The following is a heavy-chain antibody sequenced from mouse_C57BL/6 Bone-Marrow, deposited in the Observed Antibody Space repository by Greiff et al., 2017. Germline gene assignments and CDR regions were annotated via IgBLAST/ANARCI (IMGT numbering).Heavy chain of an antibody. CDR2: IHPSASDT. CDR1: GYTFTSYW. CDR3: AMGGDHYWYFDV. Sequence: VQLQQPGAELVKPGASVKVSCKASGYTFTSYWMHWVKQRPGLGLEWIGRIHPSASDTNYNQKFKGKATLTVDKSSSTAYMQLSSLTSEDSAVYYCAMGGDHYWYFDVWGTGTTVTVSS. J-gene: IGHJ1*03. V-gene: IGHV1-74*01.